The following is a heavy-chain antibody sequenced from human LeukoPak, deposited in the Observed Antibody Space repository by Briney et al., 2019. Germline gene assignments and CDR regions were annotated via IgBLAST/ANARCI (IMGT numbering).Heavy chain of an antibody. V-gene: IGHV3-11*01. CDR1: GFTFSDYY. Sequence: GGSLRLSCAASGFTFSDYYMSWIRQAPGKGLEWVSYISSSGSTIYYADSVKGRFTISRDNSKNTLYLQMNSLRAEDTAVYYCAKDPGQLWAIFDYWGQGTLVTVSS. CDR3: AKDPGQLWAIFDY. D-gene: IGHD5-18*01. CDR2: ISSSGSTI. J-gene: IGHJ4*02.